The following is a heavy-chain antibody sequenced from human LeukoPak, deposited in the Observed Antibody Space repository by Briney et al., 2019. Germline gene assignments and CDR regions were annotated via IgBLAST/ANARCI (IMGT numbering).Heavy chain of an antibody. Sequence: SETLSLTCTVSGGSIRTYYWSWIRQPPGKGLEWIGYIYYSGSTNYNPSLKSRVTISVDMSKNQFSLKLSSVTAADTAVYYCAREPRSSSDPYYFDFWGQGTLVTVSS. CDR3: AREPRSSSDPYYFDF. J-gene: IGHJ4*02. CDR1: GGSIRTYY. D-gene: IGHD6-25*01. V-gene: IGHV4-59*01. CDR2: IYYSGST.